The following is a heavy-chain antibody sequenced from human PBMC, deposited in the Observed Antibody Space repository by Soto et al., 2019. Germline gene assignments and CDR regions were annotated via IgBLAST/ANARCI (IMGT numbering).Heavy chain of an antibody. D-gene: IGHD3-9*01. CDR1: GFTFSDHY. Sequence: PGGSLRLSCAASGFTFSDHYMDWVRQAPGKGLEWVGRSRNRVQSYSTEYAESVKGRFTISRDDSQNSLYLQMNSLKTEDTAVYYCARVLPSETKYFTEYWGQGTLVTVSS. J-gene: IGHJ4*02. CDR3: ARVLPSETKYFTEY. V-gene: IGHV3-72*01. CDR2: SRNRVQSYST.